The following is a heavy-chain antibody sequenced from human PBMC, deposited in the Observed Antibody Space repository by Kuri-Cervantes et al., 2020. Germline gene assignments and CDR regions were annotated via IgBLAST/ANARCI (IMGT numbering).Heavy chain of an antibody. CDR1: GFTFRDYE. V-gene: IGHV3-13*01. D-gene: IGHD5-24*01. CDR2: IRYTGDT. Sequence: GESLKISCVASGFTFRDYEMHWVRQAPGKGLEWISAIRYTGDTDYAGSVRGRFTISREDVKNSLHLQMNGLTAGDTAVYFCARAHDGGAFDTWGHGTLVTVSS. CDR3: ARAHDGGAFDT. J-gene: IGHJ3*02.